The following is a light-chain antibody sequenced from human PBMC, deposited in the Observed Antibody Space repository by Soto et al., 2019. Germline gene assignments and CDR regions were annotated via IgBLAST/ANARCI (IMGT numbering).Light chain of an antibody. CDR2: AAS. CDR3: QQTHSAPRT. Sequence: EIVMTQSPATLSVSPGERATLSCRASQSVAGILAWYQQKPGQAPRLLIYAASTRATGIPARFSGSGSGTEFTLTISSLQSEDFAVYYCQQTHSAPRTFGQGTRLDIK. V-gene: IGKV3-15*01. CDR1: QSVAGI. J-gene: IGKJ1*01.